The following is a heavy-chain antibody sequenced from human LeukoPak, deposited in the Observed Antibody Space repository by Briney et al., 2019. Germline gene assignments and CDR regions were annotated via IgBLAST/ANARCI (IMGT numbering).Heavy chain of an antibody. J-gene: IGHJ4*02. Sequence: PSETLSLTCAVSDYSISSGDYWGWIRQPPGKGLEWIGSVYHSGSTHYSPSLKSRVTMSVDTSKNQFSLKLRSVTAADTAVYYCARNDSSGYFDYWGQGTLVTVSS. CDR3: ARNDSSGYFDY. V-gene: IGHV4-38-2*01. CDR1: DYSISSGDY. CDR2: VYHSGST. D-gene: IGHD3-22*01.